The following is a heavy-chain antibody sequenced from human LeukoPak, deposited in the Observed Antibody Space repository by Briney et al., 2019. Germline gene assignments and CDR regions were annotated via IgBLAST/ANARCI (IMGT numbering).Heavy chain of an antibody. J-gene: IGHJ1*01. V-gene: IGHV3-53*01. CDR2: IYSGGST. D-gene: IGHD6-13*01. CDR1: GFTVSSNS. Sequence: GGSLRLSCAASGFTVSSNSMSWVMSWVRQAPGKGLEWVSVIYSGGSTYYADSVKGRFTISRDNSKNTLYLQMNSLRAEDTAVYYCARDGSSSWYEVEYFQHWGQGTLVTVSS. CDR3: ARDGSSSWYEVEYFQH.